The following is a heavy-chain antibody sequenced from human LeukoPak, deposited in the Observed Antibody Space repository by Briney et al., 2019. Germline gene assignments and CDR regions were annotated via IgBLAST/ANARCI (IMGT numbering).Heavy chain of an antibody. D-gene: IGHD3-10*01. CDR1: GDSISSGGYS. Sequence: PSETLSLTCVVSGDSISSGGYSWNWIRQPPGKGLEWIGYMYSSGTTSYNPSLKSRVTMSVDTSKNQFSLKLSSVTAADTAVYYCARHKARSYYNQRPSSWFDPWGQGTLVIVSS. V-gene: IGHV4-30-4*07. CDR3: ARHKARSYYNQRPSSWFDP. J-gene: IGHJ5*02. CDR2: MYSSGTT.